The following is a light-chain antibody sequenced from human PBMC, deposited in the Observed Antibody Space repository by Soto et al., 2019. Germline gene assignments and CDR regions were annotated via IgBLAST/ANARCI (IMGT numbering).Light chain of an antibody. CDR1: HYISNY. Sequence: DIKMSQSPSSLSASVGDRVTITCRASHYISNYVNWYQQKSGTAPKLLIHTASTLQSVVPSRFSGRGSGPDFTLTISSVQPDDFSIYFCQRSNSTPPTVGQGTTLEIK. V-gene: IGKV1-39*01. CDR2: TAS. J-gene: IGKJ2*01. CDR3: QRSNSTPPT.